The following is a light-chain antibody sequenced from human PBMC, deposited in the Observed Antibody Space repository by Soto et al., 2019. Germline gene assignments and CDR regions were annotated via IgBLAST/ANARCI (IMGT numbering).Light chain of an antibody. CDR1: SSDVGGYEY. Sequence: QSVLTQPAAVSGSPGQSIILSCTGTSSDVGGYEYVSRYQHHAGKAPKLMIYDVSSRLSGVSSRFSGSKSGNTASLTISGLQAEDEADYYCISYTSINLYVLGTGTKVTVL. V-gene: IGLV2-14*03. CDR2: DVS. CDR3: ISYTSINLYV. J-gene: IGLJ1*01.